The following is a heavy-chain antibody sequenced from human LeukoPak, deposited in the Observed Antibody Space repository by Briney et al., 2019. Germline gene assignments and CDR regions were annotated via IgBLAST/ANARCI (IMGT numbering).Heavy chain of an antibody. CDR3: ARVRPPMIVVVESRYWFDP. V-gene: IGHV1-2*02. CDR2: INPNSGGT. J-gene: IGHJ5*02. CDR1: GYTFTGYY. Sequence: ASVKVSCKASGYTFTGYYMHWVRQAPGQGLEWMGWINPNSGGTNYAQKFQGRVTMTRDTSISTAYMELSRLRSDDTAAYYCARVRPPMIVVVESRYWFDPWGQGTLVTVSS. D-gene: IGHD3-22*01.